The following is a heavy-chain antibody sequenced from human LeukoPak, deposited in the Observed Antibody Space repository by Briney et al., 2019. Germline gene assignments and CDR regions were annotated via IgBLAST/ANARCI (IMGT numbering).Heavy chain of an antibody. CDR2: IYYSGST. V-gene: IGHV4-59*01. Sequence: SETLSLTCTVSGGSISSYYWSWIRQPPGKGLEWIGYIYYSGSTNYNPSLKSRVTISVDTSKNQFSLKLSSVTAADTAVYYCAREGIAVAGSHWFDPWGQGTLVTVSS. D-gene: IGHD6-19*01. CDR3: AREGIAVAGSHWFDP. CDR1: GGSISSYY. J-gene: IGHJ5*02.